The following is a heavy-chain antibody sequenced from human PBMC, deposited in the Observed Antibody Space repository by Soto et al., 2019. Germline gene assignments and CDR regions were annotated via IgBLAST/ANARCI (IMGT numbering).Heavy chain of an antibody. J-gene: IGHJ4*02. CDR3: VRQYFDFWTDYPDFDY. CDR2: ISGYNGNT. V-gene: IGHV1-18*04. D-gene: IGHD3-3*01. Sequence: ASLKVCCKASGYTFTIYGISCVRQAPGQWLEWVGWISGYNGNTKYAQNFQGRVTMTTDTSTSTAYMELRSLRSDDTAVYYCVRQYFDFWTDYPDFDYWGQGTLVTVSS. CDR1: GYTFTIYG.